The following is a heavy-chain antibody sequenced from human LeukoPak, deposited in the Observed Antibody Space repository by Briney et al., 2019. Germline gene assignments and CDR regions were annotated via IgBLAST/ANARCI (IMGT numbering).Heavy chain of an antibody. J-gene: IGHJ4*02. CDR2: IYTSGNT. CDR3: ARSTVVTPFDS. Sequence: SQTLSLTCTVSGGSISSGSYYWSWIRQPAGKGLEWIGRIYTSGNTNYNPSLKSRVTISVDTSKNQFSLKLSSVTAADTAVYYCARSTVVTPFDSWGQGTLVTVSS. V-gene: IGHV4-61*02. CDR1: GGSISSGSYY. D-gene: IGHD4-23*01.